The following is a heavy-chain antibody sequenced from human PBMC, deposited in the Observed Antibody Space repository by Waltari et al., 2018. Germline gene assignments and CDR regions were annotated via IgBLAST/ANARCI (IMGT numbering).Heavy chain of an antibody. D-gene: IGHD2-15*01. J-gene: IGHJ3*02. Sequence: EVQLVQSGVEVHKPGESLKISCQASGYKFTNYWIGWVRQKPGKGLEWMGVISPVDSDVRYSPSVRGKVTISVDKSIDTTYLQWRSLEASDSAMYYCVRHAEGGPNTFDIWGQGTEVFVSS. V-gene: IGHV5-51*01. CDR2: ISPVDSDV. CDR3: VRHAEGGPNTFDI. CDR1: GYKFTNYW.